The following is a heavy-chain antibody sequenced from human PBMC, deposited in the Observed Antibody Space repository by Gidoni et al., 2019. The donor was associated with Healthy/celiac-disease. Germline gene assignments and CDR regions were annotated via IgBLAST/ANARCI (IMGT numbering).Heavy chain of an antibody. V-gene: IGHV3-30*18. CDR1: GFTFSSYG. D-gene: IGHD1-26*01. Sequence: QVQLVESGGGVVQPGRSLRLSCAASGFTFSSYGMHWVRQAPGKGLEWVAVISYDGSNKYYADSVKGRFTISRDNSKNTLYLQMNSLRAEDTAVYYCAKDGADGSYLDYWGQGTLVTVSS. CDR3: AKDGADGSYLDY. J-gene: IGHJ4*02. CDR2: ISYDGSNK.